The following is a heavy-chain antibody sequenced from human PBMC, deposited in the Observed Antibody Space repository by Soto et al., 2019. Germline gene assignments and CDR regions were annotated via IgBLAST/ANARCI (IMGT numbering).Heavy chain of an antibody. CDR1: GGSISSSSYY. V-gene: IGHV4-39*01. CDR3: ARHYGSGSYSEGNCFDP. D-gene: IGHD3-10*01. CDR2: IYYSGST. J-gene: IGHJ5*02. Sequence: LSLTCTVSGGSISSSSYYWGWIRQPPGKGLEWIGSIYYSGSTYYNPSLKSRVTISVDTSKNQFSLKLSSVTAADTAVYYCARHYGSGSYSEGNCFDPWGQGTLVPVSS.